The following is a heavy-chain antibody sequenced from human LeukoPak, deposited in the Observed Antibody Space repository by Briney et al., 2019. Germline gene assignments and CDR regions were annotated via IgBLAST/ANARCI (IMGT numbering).Heavy chain of an antibody. J-gene: IGHJ4*02. CDR2: ISSSSSTI. V-gene: IGHV3-48*01. Sequence: GGSLRLSCAASGFTFSSYSMNWVRQAPGKGLEWVSYISSSSSTIYYADSVKGRFTISRDNAKNSLYLQMNSLRAEDTAVYYCARSREGDIVATKKYFDYWGQGTLVTVSS. CDR1: GFTFSSYS. CDR3: ARSREGDIVATKKYFDY. D-gene: IGHD5-12*01.